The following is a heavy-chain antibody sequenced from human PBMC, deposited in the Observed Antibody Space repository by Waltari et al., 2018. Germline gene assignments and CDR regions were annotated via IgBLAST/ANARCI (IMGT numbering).Heavy chain of an antibody. D-gene: IGHD6-19*01. CDR2: IYSSGST. Sequence: QVQLQESGPGLVKPSETLSLTCTVSGASVTTAYWSWVRQPPGKGLEWIGYIYSSGSTNYNPTRKSRVTISIETSKNQFSLNLTSMTAADTAVYYCAKSKSGYSSDNFDCWGQGTLVTVSS. CDR1: GASVTTAY. CDR3: AKSKSGYSSDNFDC. V-gene: IGHV4-59*02. J-gene: IGHJ4*02.